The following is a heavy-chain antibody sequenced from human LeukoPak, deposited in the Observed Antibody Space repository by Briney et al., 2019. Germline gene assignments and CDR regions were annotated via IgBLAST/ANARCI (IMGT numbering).Heavy chain of an antibody. CDR1: GHTFSGNY. D-gene: IGHD3-22*01. V-gene: IGHV1-2*02. CDR2: TNPNSGGT. CDR3: AGGSGDYSPDY. Sequence: ASVKVSCKASGHTFSGNYMHWVRQAPGQGLEWMGWTNPNSGGTNYARKFQGRVTMTRDTSISTAYMELSRLRSDDTAVYYCAGGSGDYSPDYWGQGTLVTVSS. J-gene: IGHJ4*02.